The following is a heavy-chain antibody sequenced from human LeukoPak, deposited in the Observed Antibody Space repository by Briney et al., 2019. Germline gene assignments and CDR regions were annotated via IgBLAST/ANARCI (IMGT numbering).Heavy chain of an antibody. CDR2: IKEDGSEK. V-gene: IGHV3-7*01. D-gene: IGHD6-13*01. CDR3: ASGGSWFIY. CDR1: GFTFSTYW. J-gene: IGHJ4*02. Sequence: GGSLRLSCAASGFTFSTYWMSWVRQTPGKGLEWVANIKEDGSEKNYVDSVKGRFTISRDNAKNSLYLQMNSLGAEDTAVYYCASGGSWFIYWGQGTQVTVSS.